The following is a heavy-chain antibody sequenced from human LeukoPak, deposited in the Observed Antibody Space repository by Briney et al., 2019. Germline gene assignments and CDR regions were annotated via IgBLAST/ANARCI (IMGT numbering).Heavy chain of an antibody. D-gene: IGHD3-16*02. CDR3: ARTRGSYRYKYYFEY. CDR1: GGSVSSSSYY. J-gene: IGHJ4*02. Sequence: PSETLSLTCTVSGGSVSSSSYYWGWIRQPPGKGLEWIGSIYYSGSTYYNPSLKSRVTISVDTSKSQFSLKLSSVTAADTAVYYCARTRGSYRYKYYFEYWGQGTLVTVSS. V-gene: IGHV4-39*01. CDR2: IYYSGST.